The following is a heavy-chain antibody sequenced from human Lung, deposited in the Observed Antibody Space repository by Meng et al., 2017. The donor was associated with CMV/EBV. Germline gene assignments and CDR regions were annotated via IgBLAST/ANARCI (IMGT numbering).Heavy chain of an antibody. D-gene: IGHD6-6*01. Sequence: CAASGGSFSGYYWSWIRQPPGKGLEWIGEVNHSGSTNYNPSLKSRVTISVDTSKNQFSLKLSSVTAADTAVYYCARGGIAARTFDYWGQGTLVTVSS. CDR2: VNHSGST. CDR3: ARGGIAARTFDY. V-gene: IGHV4-34*01. J-gene: IGHJ4*02. CDR1: GGSFSGYY.